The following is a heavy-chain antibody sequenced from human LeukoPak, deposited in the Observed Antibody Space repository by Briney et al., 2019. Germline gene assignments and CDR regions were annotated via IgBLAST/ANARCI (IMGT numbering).Heavy chain of an antibody. CDR3: ARGRYLAEQLVLSDY. CDR2: ISAYNGIT. CDR1: GYTFTSYG. D-gene: IGHD6-13*01. V-gene: IGHV1-18*01. Sequence: GASVKVSCKASGYTFTSYGISWVRQAPGQGLEWMGWISAYNGITNYAQKLQGRVTMTTDTSTSTAYMELRSLRSDDTAVYYCARGRYLAEQLVLSDYWGQGTLVTVSS. J-gene: IGHJ4*02.